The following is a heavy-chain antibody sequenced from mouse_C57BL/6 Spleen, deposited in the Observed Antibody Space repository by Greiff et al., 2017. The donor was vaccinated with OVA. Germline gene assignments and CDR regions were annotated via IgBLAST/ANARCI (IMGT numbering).Heavy chain of an antibody. V-gene: IGHV1-64*01. CDR2: IHPNSGST. D-gene: IGHD2-4*01. J-gene: IGHJ2*01. Sequence: QVQLKQPGAELVKPGASVKLSCKASGYTFTSYWMHWVKQRPGQGLEWIGMIHPNSGSTNYNEKFKSKATLTVDKSSSTAYMQLSSLTSEDSAVYYCARGDDYGRYFDYWGQGTTLTVSS. CDR3: ARGDDYGRYFDY. CDR1: GYTFTSYW.